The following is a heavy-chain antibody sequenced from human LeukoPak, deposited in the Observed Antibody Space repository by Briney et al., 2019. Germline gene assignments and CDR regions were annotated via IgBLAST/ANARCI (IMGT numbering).Heavy chain of an antibody. J-gene: IGHJ3*02. D-gene: IGHD3/OR15-3a*01. CDR1: GFTFSSYS. CDR3: ARVGTGNDAFDI. CDR2: ISSSSSYI. Sequence: GGSLRLACAASGFTFSSYSMNWVRQAPGKGLEWVSSISSSSSYIYYADSVKGRFTISRDNAKNSLYLQMNSLRAEDTAVYYCARVGTGNDAFDIWGQGTMVTVSS. V-gene: IGHV3-21*01.